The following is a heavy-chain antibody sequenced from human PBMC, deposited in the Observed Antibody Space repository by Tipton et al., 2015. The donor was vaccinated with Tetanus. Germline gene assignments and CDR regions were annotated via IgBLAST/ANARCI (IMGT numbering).Heavy chain of an antibody. CDR2: VYYDGSA. D-gene: IGHD3-16*01. Sequence: TLSLTCTVSGDSISSSEYYWGWIRQPPGEGLEWIASVYYDGSANTNPSLKSRIAISIDTSGSQFSLKVHSVTAADTAFYYCTRHVVGAVPRWFDPWGQGTLVTVSS. J-gene: IGHJ5*02. V-gene: IGHV4-39*01. CDR3: TRHVVGAVPRWFDP. CDR1: GDSISSSEYY.